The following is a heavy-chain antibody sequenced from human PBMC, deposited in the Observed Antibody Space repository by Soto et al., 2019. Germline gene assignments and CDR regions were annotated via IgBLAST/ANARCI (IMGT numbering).Heavy chain of an antibody. CDR1: GDSISSGGYY. CDR3: ARGSTVAAILFDY. Sequence: LSLTCTVSGDSISSGGYYWSWIRQHPGKGLEWIGYIYYSGSTYYNPSLKSRVIISVDTSKNQFSLKLSSVTAADTAVYYCARGSTVAAILFDYWGQGTLVTVS. V-gene: IGHV4-31*03. CDR2: IYYSGST. D-gene: IGHD2-15*01. J-gene: IGHJ4*02.